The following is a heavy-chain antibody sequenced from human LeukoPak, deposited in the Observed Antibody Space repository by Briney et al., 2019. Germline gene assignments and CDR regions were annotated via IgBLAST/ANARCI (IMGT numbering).Heavy chain of an antibody. Sequence: SETLSLTCTVSGYSISSGYYWGWIRQPPGKGLEWIGSIYYSGSTYYNPSLKSRVTISVDTSKNQFSLKLSTVTAADTAVYFCARGRVSSSTWYSTYYYYFYMDVWGKGTTVTVS. D-gene: IGHD6-13*01. CDR1: GYSISSGYY. CDR3: ARGRVSSSTWYSTYYYYFYMDV. V-gene: IGHV4-38-2*02. J-gene: IGHJ6*03. CDR2: IYYSGST.